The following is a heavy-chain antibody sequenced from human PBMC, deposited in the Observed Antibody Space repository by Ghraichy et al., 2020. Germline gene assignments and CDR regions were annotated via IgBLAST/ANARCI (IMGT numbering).Heavy chain of an antibody. Sequence: LSLTCVGSGFILSSYSMNWVRQSPGKGLEWISYITGSSRTITYADSVKGRFTISRDNAQNSLYLQMNSLRDEDTAVYYCARGSKVVRFFYYDGMDVWGQGTTVTVSS. V-gene: IGHV3-48*02. CDR2: ITGSSRTI. CDR1: GFILSSYS. D-gene: IGHD4-23*01. CDR3: ARGSKVVRFFYYDGMDV. J-gene: IGHJ6*02.